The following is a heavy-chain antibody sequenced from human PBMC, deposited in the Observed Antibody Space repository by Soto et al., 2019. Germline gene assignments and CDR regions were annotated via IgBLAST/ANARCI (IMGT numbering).Heavy chain of an antibody. V-gene: IGHV3-30*03. CDR2: ISYDGRNK. J-gene: IGHJ6*02. D-gene: IGHD6-6*01. CDR3: ARVERIAARLGPDYYYYYGMDA. Sequence: GGSLRLSCAASGFTFSSYGMHWVRQAPGKGLEWVAVISYDGRNKYYADCVKGRFTISRDNSKNRLYLQMHSLRAEDTAVYYCARVERIAARLGPDYYYYYGMDAWGQGTTVTVSS. CDR1: GFTFSSYG.